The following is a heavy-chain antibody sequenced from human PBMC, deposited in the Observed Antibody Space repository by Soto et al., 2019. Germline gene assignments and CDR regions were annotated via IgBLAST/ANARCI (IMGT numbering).Heavy chain of an antibody. J-gene: IGHJ4*02. Sequence: QVQLVQSGAEVKKPGASVKVSCKASGYTFTGYYMHWVRQAPGQGLEWMGWINPNSGGTNYAQKFQGRVTMTMDTSISTAYMELSRLRSDDTAVYYCARDRFSRRVGATIPDYWGQGTLVTVSS. CDR2: INPNSGGT. CDR3: ARDRFSRRVGATIPDY. V-gene: IGHV1-2*02. D-gene: IGHD1-26*01. CDR1: GYTFTGYY.